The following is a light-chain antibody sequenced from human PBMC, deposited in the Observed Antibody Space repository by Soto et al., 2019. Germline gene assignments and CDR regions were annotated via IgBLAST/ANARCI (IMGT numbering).Light chain of an antibody. Sequence: QAVVTQPPSVSGAPGQRVTISCTGSSSNIGAPYDVHWYQQLPGTPPKLLIYGDNNRPSGVPDRFSGSKSGTSASLAITGLQAEDEADDYCQSYDSRLSGSVVFGGGTKLTVL. CDR2: GDN. CDR3: QSYDSRLSGSVV. V-gene: IGLV1-40*01. J-gene: IGLJ2*01. CDR1: SSNIGAPYD.